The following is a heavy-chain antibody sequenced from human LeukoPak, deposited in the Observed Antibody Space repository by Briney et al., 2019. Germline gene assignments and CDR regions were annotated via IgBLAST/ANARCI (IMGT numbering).Heavy chain of an antibody. CDR1: GGTFSSYA. CDR3: ARSVVPAAIRYYYYYYMDV. D-gene: IGHD2-2*01. V-gene: IGHV1-69*05. CDR2: IIPIFGTA. Sequence: GSSVKVSCTASGGTFSSYAISWVRQAPGQGLEWMGGIIPIFGTANYAHKFQGRVTITTDESTSTAYMELSSLRSADTAVYYCARSVVPAAIRYYYYYYMDVWGKGTTVTVSS. J-gene: IGHJ6*03.